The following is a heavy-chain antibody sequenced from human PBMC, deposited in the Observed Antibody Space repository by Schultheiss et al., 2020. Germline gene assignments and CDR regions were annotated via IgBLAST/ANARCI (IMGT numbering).Heavy chain of an antibody. D-gene: IGHD6-19*01. CDR3: ARDQQWLVPCDY. V-gene: IGHV3-7*01. CDR2: INEDGSEK. CDR1: GFTFSSYW. Sequence: GGSLRLSCAASGFTFSSYWMSWVRQAPGKGLEWVANINEDGSEKYYVDSVKGRFTISRDNAKNSLFLQMNSLRADDSGIYYCARDQQWLVPCDYWGQGTLVTVSS. J-gene: IGHJ4*02.